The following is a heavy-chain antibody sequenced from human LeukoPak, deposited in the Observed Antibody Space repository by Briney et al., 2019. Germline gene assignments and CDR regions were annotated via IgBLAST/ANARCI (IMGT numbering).Heavy chain of an antibody. CDR2: INHSGST. V-gene: IGHV4-39*01. CDR1: GGSISTSNYY. CDR3: ARHDPSRHCSGGSCPFDY. Sequence: SETLSLTCTVSGGSISTSNYYWGWIRQPPGKGLEWIGEINHSGSTNYNPSLKSRVTISVDTSKNQFSLKLSSVTAADTAVYYCARHDPSRHCSGGSCPFDYWGQGTLVTVSS. J-gene: IGHJ4*02. D-gene: IGHD2-15*01.